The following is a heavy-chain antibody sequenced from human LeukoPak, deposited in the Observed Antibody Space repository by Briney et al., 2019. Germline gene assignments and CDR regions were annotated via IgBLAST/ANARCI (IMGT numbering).Heavy chain of an antibody. J-gene: IGHJ4*02. CDR1: GFTFSSYA. CDR2: ISGSCGST. V-gene: IGHV3-23*01. Sequence: PGGSLRLSCAASGFTFSSYAMSWVRQAPGKGQEWVSAISGSCGSTYYADSVKGRFTISRDNSKNTLYLQMNSLRAEDTAVYYCAKDRASSTLIAVAGIVEYWGQGTLVTVSS. D-gene: IGHD6-19*01. CDR3: AKDRASSTLIAVAGIVEY.